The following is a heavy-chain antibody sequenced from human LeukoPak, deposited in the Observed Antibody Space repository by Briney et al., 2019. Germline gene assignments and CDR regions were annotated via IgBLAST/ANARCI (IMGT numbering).Heavy chain of an antibody. CDR2: IYSSGNT. CDR1: AGSISSSTYY. J-gene: IGHJ6*02. CDR3: ARHARERCCSSTRCSGDYYGMDF. Sequence: TSETLSLTCTVSAGSISSSTYYWAWIRQPPGKGLEWIGSIYSSGNTYYNPSLKSRVTISVDSSKNQFSLRLNSVTAADTAVYYCARHARERCCSSTRCSGDYYGMDFWGQGTTVTVSS. D-gene: IGHD2-2*01. V-gene: IGHV4-39*01.